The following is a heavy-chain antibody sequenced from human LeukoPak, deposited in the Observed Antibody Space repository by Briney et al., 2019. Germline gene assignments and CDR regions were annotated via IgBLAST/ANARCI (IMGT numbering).Heavy chain of an antibody. J-gene: IGHJ4*02. Sequence: SQTLSLTCTVSGGSISSGGYYWSWIRQHPGKGLEWIGYIYYSGSTYYNPSLKSRVTISVDTFKNQFSLKLSSVTAADTAVYYCASRGYSSGWYEFDYWGQGTLVTVSS. CDR3: ASRGYSSGWYEFDY. D-gene: IGHD6-19*01. V-gene: IGHV4-31*03. CDR2: IYYSGST. CDR1: GGSISSGGYY.